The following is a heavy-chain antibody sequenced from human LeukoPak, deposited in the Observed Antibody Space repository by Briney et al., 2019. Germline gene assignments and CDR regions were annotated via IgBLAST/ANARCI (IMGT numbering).Heavy chain of an antibody. J-gene: IGHJ6*03. CDR2: IIPIFGTA. D-gene: IGHD2-15*01. V-gene: IGHV1-69*06. CDR3: ARAWDCSGGSYYKNYYMDV. CDR1: GGTFSSYA. Sequence: GASVKVSCKASGGTFSSYAISWVRQAPGQGLEWMGGIIPIFGTANYAQKFQGRVTITADKSTSTAYMELSSLRSEDTAVYYCARAWDCSGGSYYKNYYMDVWGKGTTVTVSS.